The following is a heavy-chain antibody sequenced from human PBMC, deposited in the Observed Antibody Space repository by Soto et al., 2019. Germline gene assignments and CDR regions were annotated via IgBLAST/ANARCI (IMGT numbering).Heavy chain of an antibody. CDR1: GYTFTRYN. Sequence: QVQFVQSGAEVKKPGASVKVSCKTPGYTFTRYNRHWVRQPPGQRLEWMGWINVGNVNTRYSQKFQGRLTLPRDTPGNTAYLELNSLISEDTAVYYCATPQDYDGCLDSWGQGTLVTVSS. D-gene: IGHD3-22*01. CDR3: ATPQDYDGCLDS. V-gene: IGHV1-3*01. J-gene: IGHJ4*02. CDR2: INVGNVNT.